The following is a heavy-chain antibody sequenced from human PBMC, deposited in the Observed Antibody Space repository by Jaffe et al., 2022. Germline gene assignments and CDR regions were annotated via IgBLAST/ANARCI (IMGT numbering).Heavy chain of an antibody. D-gene: IGHD3-22*01. J-gene: IGHJ4*02. CDR3: AKGADYYDTNNSPYWIY. CDR2: IRYGGTNK. CDR1: GFTFSTYG. Sequence: QVQLVESGGGVVQPGGSLRLSCTASGFTFSTYGMYWVRQAPGKGLEWVAFIRYGGTNKYYADSVKGRFTISRDNSKNTLFLQMNSLRSEDTAVYYCAKGADYYDTNNSPYWIYWGQGTLVTVSS. V-gene: IGHV3-30*02.